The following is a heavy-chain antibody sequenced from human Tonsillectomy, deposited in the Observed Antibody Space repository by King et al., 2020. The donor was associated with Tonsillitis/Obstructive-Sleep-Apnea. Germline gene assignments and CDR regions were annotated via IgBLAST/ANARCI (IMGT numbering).Heavy chain of an antibody. CDR3: AKVAGSYYYDSSGYSTGGGFDY. V-gene: IGHV3-23*04. CDR2: ISGSGGSI. J-gene: IGHJ4*02. Sequence: VQLVESGGGLVQPGGSLRLSCAASGFTFTSYAMSWVRQAPGKELEGVSAISGSGGSIYHADSVKGRFTISRDNSKNTLYLQMNSLRAEDTAVYYCAKVAGSYYYDSSGYSTGGGFDYWGQGTLVTVSS. D-gene: IGHD3-22*01. CDR1: GFTFTSYA.